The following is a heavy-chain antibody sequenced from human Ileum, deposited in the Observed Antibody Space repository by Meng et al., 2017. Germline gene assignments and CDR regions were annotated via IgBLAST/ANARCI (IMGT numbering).Heavy chain of an antibody. CDR2: VYDGEAP. Sequence: QVLLQESGPGLVNPSDTLFLPCSVSGDSLIAYNWNWIRQAPGKGLEWLGYVYDGEAPNYNPSLQSRLTISMDKSANQFSLRLNSVTAADTAVYYCARQTATYPSNWFDPWGQGILVTVSS. CDR1: GDSLIAYN. CDR3: ARQTATYPSNWFDP. V-gene: IGHV4-59*08. J-gene: IGHJ5*02. D-gene: IGHD2-21*02.